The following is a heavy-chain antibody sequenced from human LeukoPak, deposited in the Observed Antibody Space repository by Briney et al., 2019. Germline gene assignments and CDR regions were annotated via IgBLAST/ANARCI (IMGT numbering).Heavy chain of an antibody. CDR2: ISGSGGST. D-gene: IGHD3-22*01. CDR3: AKTPSDSSGYFDY. J-gene: IGHJ4*02. CDR1: GFTFTSYV. Sequence: GGSLRLSCAASGFTFTSYVMSWVRQGPEKGLEWVSAISGSGGSTYYADSVKGRFTISRDNSKNTLYLQMNSLRAEDTAVFYCAKTPSDSSGYFDYWGQGTLVTVSS. V-gene: IGHV3-23*01.